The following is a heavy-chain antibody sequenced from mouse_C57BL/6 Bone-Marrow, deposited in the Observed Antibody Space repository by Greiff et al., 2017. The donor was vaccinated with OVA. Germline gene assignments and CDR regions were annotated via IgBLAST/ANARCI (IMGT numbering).Heavy chain of an antibody. CDR3: ERSAVGAFDY. CDR2: IYPNRGTT. CDR1: GYTFTSYG. V-gene: IGHV1-62-3*01. Sequence: VQLQQPGAELVKPGASVKLSCKASGYTFTSYGMRWVKQRPGRGLEWIGEIYPNRGTTNYNETFKGKATLTADKSSSTAYMELSSLTSEDAAVYASERSAVGAFDYWGQGTTVTVSS. J-gene: IGHJ2*01.